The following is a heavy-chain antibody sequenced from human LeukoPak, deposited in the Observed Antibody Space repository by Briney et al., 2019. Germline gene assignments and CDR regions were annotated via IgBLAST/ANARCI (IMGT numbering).Heavy chain of an antibody. V-gene: IGHV4-31*03. D-gene: IGHD2-15*01. CDR1: GGSITSGGYC. CDR3: AKEGRDSGGYNGWFEP. J-gene: IGHJ5*02. Sequence: SETLSLTCTVSGGSITSGGYCWSWVRQHPGKGLEWLGYVCHDGGTSYNPSLKSRVTVAIDTSKNQFSLKLNSVTAADTAVFYCAKEGRDSGGYNGWFEPWGQGTLVTVSS. CDR2: VCHDGGT.